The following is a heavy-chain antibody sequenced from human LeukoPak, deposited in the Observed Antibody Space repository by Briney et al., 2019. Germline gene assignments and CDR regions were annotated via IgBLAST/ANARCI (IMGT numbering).Heavy chain of an antibody. CDR1: GFPFSNYG. Sequence: PGGSLRLSCAASGFPFSNYGMNWVRQAPGKGLEWVSFTDTSGKYIYYGDSVKGRFTISRDNAKNLLFLQMSGLRAEDTAVYYCARGRSITLLRGVAMSDGFDIWGQGAMVAASS. V-gene: IGHV3-21*06. CDR2: TDTSGKYI. CDR3: ARGRSITLLRGVAMSDGFDI. D-gene: IGHD3-10*01. J-gene: IGHJ3*02.